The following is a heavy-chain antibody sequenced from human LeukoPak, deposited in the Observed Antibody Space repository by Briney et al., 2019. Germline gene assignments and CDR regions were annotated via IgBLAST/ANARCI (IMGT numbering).Heavy chain of an antibody. Sequence: PSETLSLTCTVSGGSISTDYWSWIRQPPGKGLEWIGYIYYSGSTYYNPSLKSRVTISVDTSKNQFSLKLSSVTAADTAVYYCARERERRNDFWSGYHNWFDPWGQGTLVTVSS. D-gene: IGHD3-3*01. J-gene: IGHJ5*02. CDR3: ARERERRNDFWSGYHNWFDP. CDR2: IYYSGST. V-gene: IGHV4-59*12. CDR1: GGSISTDY.